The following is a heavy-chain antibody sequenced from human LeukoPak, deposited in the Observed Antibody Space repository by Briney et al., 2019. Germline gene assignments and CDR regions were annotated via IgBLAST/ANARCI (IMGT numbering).Heavy chain of an antibody. J-gene: IGHJ4*02. V-gene: IGHV4-61*02. CDR2: IYTSGST. Sequence: SETLSLTCTVSGGSISSSSYYWSWIRQPAGKGLEWIGRIYTSGSTTYNSSLKSRVTISLDTSKNYFSLRLSSVTAADTAVYYCARDREVGATGYYFDYWGQGTLVTVSS. CDR3: ARDREVGATGYYFDY. CDR1: GGSISSSSYY. D-gene: IGHD3-10*01.